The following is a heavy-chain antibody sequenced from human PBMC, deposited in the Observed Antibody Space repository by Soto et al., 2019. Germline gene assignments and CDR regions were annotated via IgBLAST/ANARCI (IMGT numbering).Heavy chain of an antibody. V-gene: IGHV3-53*01. Sequence: VGSLRLSCAASGGSSISHYMAWVRHSPGKGLEWISLIYAGGSKFYADSVKGRFTISRDNSKSTLYLQMDSLTAEATAVYYCASVENGYPKFYFDFWGQRTMV. CDR1: GGSSISHY. CDR2: IYAGGSK. J-gene: IGHJ4*02. D-gene: IGHD5-12*01. CDR3: ASVENGYPKFYFDF.